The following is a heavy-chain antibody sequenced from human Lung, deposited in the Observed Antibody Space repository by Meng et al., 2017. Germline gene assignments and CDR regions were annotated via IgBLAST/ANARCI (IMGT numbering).Heavy chain of an antibody. Sequence: GQLQESGPGRVKPSQTLSLTCTVTGDSMSSSAYYWSWIRQLPGKGLEWIGYISYSGSTYYSPSLKSRVSISVDTSKKYFSLRLTSVTAADTAVYYCARGDTSKEFDYWGQGTLVTVSS. CDR1: GDSMSSSAYY. CDR3: ARGDTSKEFDY. J-gene: IGHJ4*02. D-gene: IGHD5-18*01. V-gene: IGHV4-30-4*01. CDR2: ISYSGST.